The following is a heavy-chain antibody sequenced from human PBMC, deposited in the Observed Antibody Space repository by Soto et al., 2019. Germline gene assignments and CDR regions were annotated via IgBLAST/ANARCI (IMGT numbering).Heavy chain of an antibody. CDR2: IYRTGNT. V-gene: IGHV4-30-2*01. J-gene: IGHJ4*02. CDR3: ARGDYQYSIDY. CDR1: GDSMTSGDYS. D-gene: IGHD2-2*01. Sequence: QLQLQESGSRLVKSSQTLSLTCTVSGDSMTSGDYSWSWIRQPPGKGLEWLGYIYRTGNTHYSPSLKSSVSISQDTSKNQFSLELTSVTAADTAVYYCARGDYQYSIDYWGQGTLVTVSS.